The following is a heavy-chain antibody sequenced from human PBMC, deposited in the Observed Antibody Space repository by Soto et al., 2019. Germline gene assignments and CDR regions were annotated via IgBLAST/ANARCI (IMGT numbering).Heavy chain of an antibody. V-gene: IGHV4-59*01. J-gene: IGHJ4*02. D-gene: IGHD3-9*01. Sequence: PSVTLSLTCTDYSVTISSYYWTWIRQPPGKGLEWIGYVYYSGSTNYNPSLKSRVTISLDTSKNQFSLKLNSVTAADTAVYYCARGRADDYDILTGYYTYYLDYWGQGTLVSVS. CDR1: SVTISSYY. CDR3: ARGRADDYDILTGYYTYYLDY. CDR2: VYYSGST.